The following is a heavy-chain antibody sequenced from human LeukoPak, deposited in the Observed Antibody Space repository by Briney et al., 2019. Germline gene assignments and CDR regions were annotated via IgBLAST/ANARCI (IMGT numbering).Heavy chain of an antibody. J-gene: IGHJ6*02. CDR2: ISYDGSNK. CDR3: ARDQGMDV. V-gene: IGHV3-30*04. Sequence: GRSLRLSCAASGFTFSSYAMHWVRQAPGKGLEWVAVISYDGSNKYYADSVKGRFTIFRDNSKNTLYLQMNSLRAEDTAVYYCARDQGMDVWGQGTTVTVSS. CDR1: GFTFSSYA.